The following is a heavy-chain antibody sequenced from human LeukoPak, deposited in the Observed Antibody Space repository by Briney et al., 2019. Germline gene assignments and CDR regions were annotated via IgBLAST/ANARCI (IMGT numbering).Heavy chain of an antibody. D-gene: IGHD6-13*01. CDR3: ARARAGTGDY. Sequence: GGSLRLSCAASGSTFSDYYMSWIRQAPGKGLEWVSYISSSSSYTNYADSVKGRFTISRDNAKNSLYLQMNSLRAEDTAVYYCARARAGTGDYWGQGTLVTVSS. CDR1: GSTFSDYY. CDR2: ISSSSSYT. J-gene: IGHJ4*02. V-gene: IGHV3-11*06.